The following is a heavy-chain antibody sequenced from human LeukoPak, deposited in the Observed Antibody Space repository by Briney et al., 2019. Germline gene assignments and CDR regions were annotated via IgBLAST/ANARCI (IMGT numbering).Heavy chain of an antibody. V-gene: IGHV3-48*03. Sequence: PGGSLRLSCAASGFTLSNYEMNWVRQAPGKGLEWVSYITSSGGTIYYADSVKGRFTISRDNAKNSLYLQMHSLRAEDTAVYYCASRPPPSRGPYDYWGQGTLVTVSS. D-gene: IGHD3-10*01. CDR3: ASRPPPSRGPYDY. J-gene: IGHJ4*02. CDR2: ITSSGGTI. CDR1: GFTLSNYE.